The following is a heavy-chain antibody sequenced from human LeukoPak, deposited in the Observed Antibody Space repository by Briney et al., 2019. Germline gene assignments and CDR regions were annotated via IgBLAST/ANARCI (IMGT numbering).Heavy chain of an antibody. V-gene: IGHV1-2*02. CDR1: GYTFTGYY. CDR3: ARESRMVRGVIITGWFDP. CDR2: INPNSGGT. D-gene: IGHD3-10*01. J-gene: IGHJ5*02. Sequence: ASVKVSCKASGYTFTGYYMHWVRQAPGQGLEWMGWINPNSGGTNYAQKFQGRVTMTRDTSISTAYMELSRLRSDDTAVYYCARESRMVRGVIITGWFDPWGQGTLVTVSP.